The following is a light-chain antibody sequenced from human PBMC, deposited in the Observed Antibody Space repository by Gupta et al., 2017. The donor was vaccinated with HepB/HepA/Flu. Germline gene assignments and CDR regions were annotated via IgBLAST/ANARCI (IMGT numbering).Light chain of an antibody. V-gene: IGKV1-33*01. CDR2: DAS. J-gene: IGKJ2*04. CDR3: QQYDNLPMCS. CDR1: QDISNY. Sequence: DIQMTQSPSSLSASVGDRVTITCQASQDISNYLNWYQQKPGKAPKLLIYDASNLETGVPSRFSGSGSGTDFTFTISSLQPEGIATYYCQQYDNLPMCSFGQGTKLEIK.